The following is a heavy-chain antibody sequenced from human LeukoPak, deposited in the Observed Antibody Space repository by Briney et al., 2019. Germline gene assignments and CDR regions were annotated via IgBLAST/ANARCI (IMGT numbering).Heavy chain of an antibody. D-gene: IGHD4/OR15-4a*01. V-gene: IGHV4-59*11. CDR1: GDSMSRHY. CDR3: ARTARVPDS. CDR2: IFYSGIT. Sequence: PSETLSLTCTVSGDSMSRHYWSWIRQPPGKGLGYIGYIFYSGITNYNPSLKSRVTMSLDTSRNQFSLKLNSVTAADTAVYYCARTARVPDSWGQGTLVSVSS. J-gene: IGHJ4*02.